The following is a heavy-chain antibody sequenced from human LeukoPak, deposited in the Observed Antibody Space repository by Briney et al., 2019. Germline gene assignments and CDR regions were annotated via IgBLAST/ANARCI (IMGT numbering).Heavy chain of an antibody. CDR3: ARGPGFVMITSHFDY. D-gene: IGHD3-16*01. V-gene: IGHV4-34*01. CDR1: GFTFSNFE. J-gene: IGHJ4*02. Sequence: GSLRLSCAASGFTFSNFEMNWVRQPPGKGLEWIGEINHSGSTNYNPSLKSRVTISVDTSKNQFSLKLSSVTAADTAVYYCARGPGFVMITSHFDYWGQGTLVTVSS. CDR2: INHSGST.